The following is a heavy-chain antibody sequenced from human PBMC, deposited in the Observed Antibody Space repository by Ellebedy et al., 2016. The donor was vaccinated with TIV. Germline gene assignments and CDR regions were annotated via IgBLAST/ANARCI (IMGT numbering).Heavy chain of an antibody. V-gene: IGHV3-11*01. CDR3: AIDLWNEPPSPMEN. CDR1: GFSFSDSY. J-gene: IGHJ4*02. D-gene: IGHD3-3*01. CDR2: ISSGGTTI. Sequence: GGSLRLSXAASGFSFSDSYMSWIRQAPGKGLKWVSYISSGGTTIHYADSVKGRFTISRDNAKNSLYLQMNSLRAEDTAVYYCAIDLWNEPPSPMENWGQGTLVTVSS.